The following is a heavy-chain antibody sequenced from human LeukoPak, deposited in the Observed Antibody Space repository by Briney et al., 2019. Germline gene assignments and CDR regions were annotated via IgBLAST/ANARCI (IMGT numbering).Heavy chain of an antibody. D-gene: IGHD6-13*01. V-gene: IGHV1-8*01. Sequence: ASVKVSCKASGYTFTSYDINWVRQATGQGLEWMEWMNPNSGNTGYAQKYQGKVTMTRNSSISTANMKLTMLTSMDPAVYYCAREGHHIAAAGTYPENWFDPWGQGTLVTVSS. CDR3: AREGHHIAAAGTYPENWFDP. CDR2: MNPNSGNT. CDR1: GYTFTSYD. J-gene: IGHJ5*02.